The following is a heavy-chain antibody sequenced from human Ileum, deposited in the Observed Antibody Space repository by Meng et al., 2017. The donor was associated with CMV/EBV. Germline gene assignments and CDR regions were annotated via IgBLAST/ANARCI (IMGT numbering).Heavy chain of an antibody. CDR2: IYYSGST. CDR3: ARQEELWGYFDY. J-gene: IGHJ4*02. CDR1: GGSISRGDYY. V-gene: IGHV4-30-4*08. Sequence: VELQESGPGLVKPSQTLSLTCTVSGGSISRGDYYWNGIRQPPGKGLEWIGYIYYSGSTYFNPSLKSRVTISVDTSKNQFSLKLNSVTAADTAVYYCARQEELWGYFDYWGQGTLVTVSS. D-gene: IGHD1-7*01.